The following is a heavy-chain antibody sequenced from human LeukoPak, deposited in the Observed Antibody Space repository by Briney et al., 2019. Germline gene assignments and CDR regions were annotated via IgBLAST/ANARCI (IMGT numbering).Heavy chain of an antibody. D-gene: IGHD5-24*01. CDR3: AREEKMAWSHFDY. Sequence: SETLSLTCTVSGGSISNYYWSWIRQPPGRGLEWIGYIYYTGNTNCNPSLKSRVTISVDTSKNQFSLKLNSVTAADTAVYYCAREEKMAWSHFDYWGQGALVTVSS. CDR1: GGSISNYY. J-gene: IGHJ4*02. V-gene: IGHV4-59*01. CDR2: IYYTGNT.